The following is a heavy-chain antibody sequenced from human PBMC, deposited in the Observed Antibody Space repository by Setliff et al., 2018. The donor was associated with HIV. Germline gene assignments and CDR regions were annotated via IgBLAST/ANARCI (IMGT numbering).Heavy chain of an antibody. D-gene: IGHD6-13*01. CDR3: ARDLSPGITAPLDY. V-gene: IGHV3-21*01. J-gene: IGHJ4*02. Sequence: PGGSLRLSCAASGFTFSNYWMSWVRQAPGKGLEWISSISGSSAYIYYADSVKGRFTISRGNAKNSLYLQMNSLRAEDTAVYYCARDLSPGITAPLDYWGQGTLVTVSS. CDR2: ISGSSAYI. CDR1: GFTFSNYW.